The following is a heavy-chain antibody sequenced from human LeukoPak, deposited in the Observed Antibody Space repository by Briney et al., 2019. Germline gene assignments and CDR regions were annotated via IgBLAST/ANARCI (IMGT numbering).Heavy chain of an antibody. CDR3: AKGSNYYYYYGMDV. CDR2: ISGSGGST. Sequence: GGSLRLSCAASGFTFSNYAMSWVRQAPGTGLEWVSAISGSGGSTYYADSVKGRFTISRDNSKNTLYLQVNSLRAEDTAVYYCAKGSNYYYYYGMDVWGQGTTVTVSS. CDR1: GFTFSNYA. V-gene: IGHV3-23*01. J-gene: IGHJ6*02.